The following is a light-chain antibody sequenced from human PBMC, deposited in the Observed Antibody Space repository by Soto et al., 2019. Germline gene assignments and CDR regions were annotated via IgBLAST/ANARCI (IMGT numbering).Light chain of an antibody. J-gene: IGLJ2*01. Sequence: QSALTQPPSASGSPGQSVTISCTGTSSDVGCYNYVSWYQQHPGKAPKLMIYEVSKRPSGVPDRFSGSKSGNTASLTVSGLQAEDEADYYCSSYAGSNKLVFGGGTKLTVL. CDR2: EVS. CDR3: SSYAGSNKLV. CDR1: SSDVGCYNY. V-gene: IGLV2-8*01.